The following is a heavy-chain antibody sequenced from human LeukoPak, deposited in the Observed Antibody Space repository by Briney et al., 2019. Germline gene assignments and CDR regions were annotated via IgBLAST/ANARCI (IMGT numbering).Heavy chain of an antibody. CDR1: GFTFSSYS. V-gene: IGHV3-48*04. D-gene: IGHD1-26*01. J-gene: IGHJ3*02. CDR3: ARVIRSYYDDAFDI. Sequence: GGSLRLSCAASGFTFSSYSMNWVRQAPGKGLEWVSYISSSSSTIYYADSVKGRFTISRDNAKNSLYLQMNSLRAEDTAVYYCARVIRSYYDDAFDIWGQGTMVTVSS. CDR2: ISSSSSTI.